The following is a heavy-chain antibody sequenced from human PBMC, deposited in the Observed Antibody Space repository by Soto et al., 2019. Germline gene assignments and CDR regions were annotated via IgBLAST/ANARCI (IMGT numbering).Heavy chain of an antibody. CDR2: INEDGTT. CDR1: GFTVSSSE. D-gene: IGHD3-16*01. J-gene: IGHJ6*02. Sequence: EVQLVESGGGLVQPGGSLRLSCTASGFTVSSSEMNWVRQAPGKGLEGVSYINEDGTTFYADSVRGRFTIPRFSAENSPFLKMNSLRPGDTAVYYCSMDKGERVAYGMDVWGQGTTVTVSS. V-gene: IGHV3-48*03. CDR3: SMDKGERVAYGMDV.